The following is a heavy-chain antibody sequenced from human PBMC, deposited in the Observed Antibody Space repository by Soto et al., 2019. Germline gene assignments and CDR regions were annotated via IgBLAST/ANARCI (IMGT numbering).Heavy chain of an antibody. V-gene: IGHV1-18*01. D-gene: IGHD1-1*01. Sequence: QVQLVQSGDEVKKTGASVQVSCRDSGYTLTNYGITWVRQAPGQGLFCMGWISGHNCNTLYAQNVQGRLTLTIDTSTNTGYMELMSLKNDDTAKYYCVRDWQLSPWGQGTLVTVSS. CDR1: GYTLTNYG. J-gene: IGHJ5*02. CDR2: ISGHNCNT. CDR3: VRDWQLSP.